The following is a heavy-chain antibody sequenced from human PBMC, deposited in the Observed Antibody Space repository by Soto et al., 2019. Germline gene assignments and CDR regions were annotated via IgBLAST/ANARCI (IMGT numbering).Heavy chain of an antibody. Sequence: GGSLRLSCSASGFTFSSYAMHWVRQAPGKGLEWVAVISYNGDTTYYAESVKGRFTISRDNSKNTLYLQMNSLRAEDTAVYYCARDQIPGPPDYCDYWGQGTLVTVSS. CDR1: GFTFSSYA. CDR3: ARDQIPGPPDYCDY. J-gene: IGHJ4*02. V-gene: IGHV3-30-3*01. CDR2: ISYNGDTT.